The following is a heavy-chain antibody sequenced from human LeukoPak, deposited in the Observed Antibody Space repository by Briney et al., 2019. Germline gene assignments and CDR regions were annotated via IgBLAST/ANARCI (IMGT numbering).Heavy chain of an antibody. Sequence: SETLSLTCTVSGGSISSYYWSWIRQPPGKGLEWIGYIYYSGSTNYNPSLKSRVTTSVDASKNQFSLKLSSVTAADTAVYYCARVITPDAFDIWGQGTMVTVSS. CDR2: IYYSGST. CDR1: GGSISSYY. D-gene: IGHD2-15*01. CDR3: ARVITPDAFDI. V-gene: IGHV4-59*01. J-gene: IGHJ3*02.